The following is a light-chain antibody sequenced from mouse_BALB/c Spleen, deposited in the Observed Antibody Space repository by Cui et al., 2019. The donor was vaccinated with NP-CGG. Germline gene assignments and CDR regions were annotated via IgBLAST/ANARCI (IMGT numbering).Light chain of an antibody. Sequence: QAVVTQESALTTSPGETVTLTCRSSTGAVTTSNYPNWVQEKPEHLFTGLIGGTNNRAPGVPARFSGSLIGDKAALTITGAQTEDEAIYFCALWYSNHWVFGGGTKLTVL. CDR1: TGAVTTSNY. CDR2: GTN. J-gene: IGLJ1*01. V-gene: IGLV1*01. CDR3: ALWYSNHWV.